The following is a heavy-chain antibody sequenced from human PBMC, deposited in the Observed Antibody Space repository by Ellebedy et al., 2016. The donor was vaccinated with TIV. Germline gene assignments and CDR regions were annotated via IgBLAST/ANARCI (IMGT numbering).Heavy chain of an antibody. J-gene: IGHJ4*02. V-gene: IGHV1-2*02. CDR3: ARGGGPAVTTGDY. D-gene: IGHD4-17*01. CDR1: GYTFTGYY. CDR2: INPNSGGT. Sequence: ASVKVSCXASGYTFTGYYMHWVRQAPGQGLEWMGWINPNSGGTNYAQKLQGRVTMTTDTSTSTAYMELRSLRSDDTAVYYCARGGGPAVTTGDYWGQGTLVTVSS.